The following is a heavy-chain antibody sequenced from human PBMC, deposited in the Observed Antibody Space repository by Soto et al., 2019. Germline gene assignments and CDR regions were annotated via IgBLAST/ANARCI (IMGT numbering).Heavy chain of an antibody. Sequence: EVQLLQSGGGLVQPGGSLRLSCAASGFTFTSYSMTWVRQTPGKGLEWVAAVNPGGYSTYYADSVKGRFTISRDNSNKPLYLQMNSLRAEDTAVYYCAKDLRAGSGYEFDYRDQGNLVTVSS. J-gene: IGHJ4*02. CDR1: GFTFTSYS. V-gene: IGHV3-23*01. CDR2: VNPGGYST. D-gene: IGHD5-12*01. CDR3: AKDLRAGSGYEFDY.